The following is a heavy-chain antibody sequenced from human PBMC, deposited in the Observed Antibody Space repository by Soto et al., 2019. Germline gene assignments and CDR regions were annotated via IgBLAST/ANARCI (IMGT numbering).Heavy chain of an antibody. Sequence: EVQLVESGGGLLKPGGSLRLSCAASGFTFSSYSMNWIRQAPGKGLECVSSIGSSSSSIYYADSVKGRFSISRDNAKNSRYLQMGSTGVDDTAVYYCARDHISGVDYWGQGTLVTVSS. D-gene: IGHD6-19*01. CDR3: ARDHISGVDY. V-gene: IGHV3-21*02. CDR1: GFTFSSYS. CDR2: IGSSSSSI. J-gene: IGHJ4*02.